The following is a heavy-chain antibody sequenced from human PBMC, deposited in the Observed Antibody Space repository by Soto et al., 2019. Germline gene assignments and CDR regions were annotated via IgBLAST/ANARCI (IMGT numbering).Heavy chain of an antibody. CDR2: ISGSGGST. J-gene: IGHJ4*02. Sequence: GGSLRLSCAASGFTFSSYAMSWVRQAAGKGLEWVSAISGSGGSTYYADSERGRFTISRDNSKNTLYLQMNSLRAEDTAVYYCAKDLYLHLGELSLYRPSCPDYWGQGTLVTVSS. CDR1: GFTFSSYA. D-gene: IGHD3-16*02. CDR3: AKDLYLHLGELSLYRPSCPDY. V-gene: IGHV3-23*01.